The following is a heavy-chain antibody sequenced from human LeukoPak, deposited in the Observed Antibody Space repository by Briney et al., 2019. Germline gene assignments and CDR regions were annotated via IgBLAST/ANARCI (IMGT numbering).Heavy chain of an antibody. Sequence: GASVKVSCKASGYTFSSYYLHWVRQAPGQGLEWMGIINLTGGIARFAQKFQGRVSMTRDTSTSTVYMELSSLRSEDTAVYYCARAPWIQLFFFDYWGQGTLVTVFS. V-gene: IGHV1-46*01. D-gene: IGHD5-18*01. J-gene: IGHJ4*02. CDR3: ARAPWIQLFFFDY. CDR2: INLTGGIA. CDR1: GYTFSSYY.